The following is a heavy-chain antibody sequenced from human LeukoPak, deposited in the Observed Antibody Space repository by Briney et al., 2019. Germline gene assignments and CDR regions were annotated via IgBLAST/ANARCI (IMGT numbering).Heavy chain of an antibody. Sequence: PGGSLRLSCAASGFTFSNYWMHWVRQAPGKGLVWVSRIKSDGSSTNYADSVKGRFTISRDNAKNTLYLQMNSLRAEDTAVYYCARGGSGSGWYEPRDYWGQGTLVTVSS. CDR2: IKSDGSST. D-gene: IGHD6-19*01. J-gene: IGHJ4*02. V-gene: IGHV3-74*01. CDR3: ARGGSGSGWYEPRDY. CDR1: GFTFSNYW.